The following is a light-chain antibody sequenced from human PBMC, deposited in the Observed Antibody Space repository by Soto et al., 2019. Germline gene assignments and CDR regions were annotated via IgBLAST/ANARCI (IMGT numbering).Light chain of an antibody. CDR3: QQYGNSPST. Sequence: EIVLTQSPATLSLSPGERATLSCRASQSVSGSRLAWYHQKPGQAPRLLIYGAFNRVTGIPVRFSGSGSGTDFTLTISRLEPEDFAVYYCQQYGNSPSTFGQGTKVEIK. CDR2: GAF. CDR1: QSVSGSR. V-gene: IGKV3-20*01. J-gene: IGKJ1*01.